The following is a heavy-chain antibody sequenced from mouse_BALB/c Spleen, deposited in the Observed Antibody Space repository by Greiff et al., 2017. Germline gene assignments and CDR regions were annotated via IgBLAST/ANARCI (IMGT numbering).Heavy chain of an antibody. CDR3: ERLQYAY. CDR1: GYTFTSYW. CDR2: INPSNGRT. J-gene: IGHJ3*01. Sequence: QVQLQQSGAELVKPGASVKLSCKASGYTFTSYWMHWVKQRPGQGLEWIGEINPSNGRTNYNEKFKSKATLTVDKSSSTAYMQLSSLTSEDSAVYYCERLQYAYWGRGTLVTVSA. V-gene: IGHV1S81*02. D-gene: IGHD6-1*01.